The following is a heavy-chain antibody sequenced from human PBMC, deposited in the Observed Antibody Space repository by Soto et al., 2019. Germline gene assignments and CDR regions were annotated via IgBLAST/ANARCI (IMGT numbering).Heavy chain of an antibody. CDR3: ARRSRVGWFDS. CDR1: GASVRSHY. Sequence: QEHLQESGPGLVMSSETLSLNCSVSGASVRSHYWNWIRQPPGKGLEWLGYIFYTGTTTYNPSLKSRATISVDTSKNVFSLKLTSVTAADTAVYSCARRSRVGWFDSWGQGILVTVSS. D-gene: IGHD2-2*01. V-gene: IGHV4-59*02. J-gene: IGHJ5*01. CDR2: IFYTGTT.